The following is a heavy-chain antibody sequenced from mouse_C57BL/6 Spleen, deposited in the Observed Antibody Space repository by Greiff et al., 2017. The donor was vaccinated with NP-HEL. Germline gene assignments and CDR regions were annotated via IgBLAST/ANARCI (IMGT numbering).Heavy chain of an antibody. V-gene: IGHV1-80*01. CDR2: IYPGDGDT. D-gene: IGHD1-1*01. Sequence: VMLVESGAELVKPGASVKISCKASGYAFSSYWMNWVKQRPGKGLEWIGQIYPGDGDTNYNGKFKGKATLTADKSSSTAYMQLSSLTSEDSAVYFCARTTVVASYYFDYWGKGTTLTVSS. CDR1: GYAFSSYW. J-gene: IGHJ2*01. CDR3: ARTTVVASYYFDY.